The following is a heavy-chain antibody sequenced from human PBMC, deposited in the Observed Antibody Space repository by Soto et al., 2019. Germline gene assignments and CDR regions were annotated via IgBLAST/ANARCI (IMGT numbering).Heavy chain of an antibody. J-gene: IGHJ5*02. D-gene: IGHD6-13*01. Sequence: SETLSLTCTVSGGSISSGGYYWSWIRQHPGKGLEWIGYIYYSGSTYYNPSLKSRVTISVDTSKNQFSLKLSSVTAADTAVYYCARDLEQQLQHWFDPWGQGTLVTVSS. CDR3: ARDLEQQLQHWFDP. CDR1: GGSISSGGYY. CDR2: IYYSGST. V-gene: IGHV4-31*03.